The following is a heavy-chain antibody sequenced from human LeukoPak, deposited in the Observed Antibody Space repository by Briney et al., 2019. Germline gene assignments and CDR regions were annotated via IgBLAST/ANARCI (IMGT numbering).Heavy chain of an antibody. Sequence: GGSLRLSCEASGFTLTKYAMSWVRQAPGKGLEWVSGISGIGGDTYHADSVKGRFTISRDKSKSTLYLQLNNLRAEDTAEYYCAKRARYNSARATDFDSWGQGTQVTVSS. CDR1: GFTLTKYA. CDR2: ISGIGGDT. D-gene: IGHD6-19*01. CDR3: AKRARYNSARATDFDS. J-gene: IGHJ4*02. V-gene: IGHV3-23*01.